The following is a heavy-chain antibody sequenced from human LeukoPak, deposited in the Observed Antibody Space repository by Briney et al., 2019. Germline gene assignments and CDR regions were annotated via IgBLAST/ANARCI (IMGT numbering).Heavy chain of an antibody. V-gene: IGHV3-23*01. D-gene: IGHD4-17*01. Sequence: GGSLRLSCAASGFTFSYYAMSWVRQTPGKGLEWVSAITDNGDDRYHADSVKGRFTISRDNSKNTLYLQMNSLRAEDTAVYYCAKHNGDYEYGMDVWGQGTTVTVSS. CDR1: GFTFSYYA. CDR2: ITDNGDDR. J-gene: IGHJ6*02. CDR3: AKHNGDYEYGMDV.